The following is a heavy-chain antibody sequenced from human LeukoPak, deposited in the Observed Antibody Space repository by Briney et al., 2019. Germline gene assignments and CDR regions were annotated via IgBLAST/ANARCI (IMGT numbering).Heavy chain of an antibody. CDR2: IYHSGSS. D-gene: IGHD6-13*01. Sequence: SETLSLTCTVSGGSISGYNWNWIRQPPGKGLEWIGYIYHSGSSNYNPSLKSRVTISVDTSKKQFSLMLSSVTAADTAVYYCARGDHYSSHRFDSWGQGTLVTVSS. V-gene: IGHV4-59*01. J-gene: IGHJ4*02. CDR1: GGSISGYN. CDR3: ARGDHYSSHRFDS.